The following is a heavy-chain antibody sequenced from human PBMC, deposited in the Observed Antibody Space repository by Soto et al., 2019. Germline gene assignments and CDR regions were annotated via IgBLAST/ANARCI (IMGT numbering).Heavy chain of an antibody. V-gene: IGHV3-33*01. CDR2: IWYDGSNK. D-gene: IGHD1-1*01. CDR3: AREIATTAPFDY. CDR1: VFTFISYG. J-gene: IGHJ4*02. Sequence: GWSLRLSCASSVFTFISYGMHWVRQAPGKGLEWVAVIWYDGSNKYYADSVKGRFTISRDNSKNTLYLQMNSLRAEDTAVYYCAREIATTAPFDYWGQGTLVTVSS.